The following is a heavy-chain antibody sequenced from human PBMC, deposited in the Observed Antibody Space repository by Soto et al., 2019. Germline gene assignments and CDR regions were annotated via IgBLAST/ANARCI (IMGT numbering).Heavy chain of an antibody. Sequence: EVQLLESGGGLVQPGGSLTLSCVTSGFTFTRYAISWVRQAPGKGLEWVSAIGGPTHYADAVRGRFTISRDNSKNTVYLQMNSLRVEDTAMYYCAKYGSSSGGSRGNDYWGQGTLVTVSS. V-gene: IGHV3-23*01. CDR3: AKYGSSSGGSRGNDY. CDR1: GFTFTRYA. J-gene: IGHJ4*02. D-gene: IGHD6-6*01. CDR2: IGGPT.